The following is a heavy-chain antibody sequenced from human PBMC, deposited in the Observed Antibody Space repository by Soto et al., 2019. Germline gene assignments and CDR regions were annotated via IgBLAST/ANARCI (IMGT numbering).Heavy chain of an antibody. CDR3: ARAGDDCSTTTCYMIDY. CDR1: GYTFTTYA. Sequence: ASLKVSCKASGYTFTTYAIHWVRQAPGQRLEWMAWINAGKGNTKYSQNFQGRVTVTRDTSASTAYMELNSLRSEDTAVYYCARAGDDCSTTTCYMIDYWGQGTLVTVSS. V-gene: IGHV1-3*01. CDR2: INAGKGNT. D-gene: IGHD2-2*02. J-gene: IGHJ4*02.